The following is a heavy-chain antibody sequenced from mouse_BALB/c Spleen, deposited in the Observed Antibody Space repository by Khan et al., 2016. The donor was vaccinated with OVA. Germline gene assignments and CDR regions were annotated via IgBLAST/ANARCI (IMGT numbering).Heavy chain of an antibody. J-gene: IGHJ3*01. Sequence: QVQLQQSGAELVKPGASVKVSCKASGYTFSSYYMYWVKQRPGQGLEWIGGINPSNGGTNFTEKFKTKATLTVDKSSSTAYMQLSSLTSEDSAVXYCTRSGYGNPFAYWGQGTLVTVSA. CDR3: TRSGYGNPFAY. D-gene: IGHD2-10*02. CDR1: GYTFSSYY. V-gene: IGHV1S81*02. CDR2: INPSNGGT.